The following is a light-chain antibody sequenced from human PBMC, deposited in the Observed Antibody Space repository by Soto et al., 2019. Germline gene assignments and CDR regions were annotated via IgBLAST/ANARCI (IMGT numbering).Light chain of an antibody. Sequence: DIQMTQSPSSLSASVGDRVTITCQASQDINNFLNWYQQKPGKAPNLLIYDASRLQSGVPSRFSGSGGGTDFTLSISSVQPEDFATYFCQQSYMDPITFGQGTRLEIK. CDR1: QDINNF. J-gene: IGKJ5*01. V-gene: IGKV1-39*01. CDR2: DAS. CDR3: QQSYMDPIT.